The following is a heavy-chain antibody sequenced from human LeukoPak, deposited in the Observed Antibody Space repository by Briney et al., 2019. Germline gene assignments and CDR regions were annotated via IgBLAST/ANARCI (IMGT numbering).Heavy chain of an antibody. CDR2: IYYSGST. CDR3: ARLFTGSYYVYYFDY. CDR1: GGSISSGDYY. D-gene: IGHD1-26*01. V-gene: IGHV4-30-4*01. Sequence: PSETLSLTCTVSGGSISSGDYYWSWIRQPPGKGLEWIGYIYYSGSTYYNLSLKSRVTISVDTSKNQFSLKLSSVTAADTAVNYCARLFTGSYYVYYFDYWGQGTLVTVSS. J-gene: IGHJ4*02.